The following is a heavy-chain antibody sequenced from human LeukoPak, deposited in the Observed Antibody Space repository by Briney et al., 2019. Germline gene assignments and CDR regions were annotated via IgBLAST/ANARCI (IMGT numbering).Heavy chain of an antibody. CDR3: AKDGGNSWYFVDYYGMDV. D-gene: IGHD6-13*01. V-gene: IGHV3-23*01. J-gene: IGHJ6*02. CDR1: GFSVSSYA. Sequence: PGGSLRLSCAASGFSVSSYARSWVRQAPGKGLGWVSVISGSGGSTYYADSVKGRFTISRDNSKNPLYLQMTSLRAEDTAVYYCAKDGGNSWYFVDYYGMDVWGQGTTVTVSS. CDR2: ISGSGGST.